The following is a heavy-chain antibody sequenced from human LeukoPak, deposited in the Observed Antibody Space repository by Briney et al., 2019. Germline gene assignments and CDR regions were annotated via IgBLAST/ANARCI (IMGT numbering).Heavy chain of an antibody. CDR3: ARGDLVLDHY. D-gene: IGHD6-6*01. Sequence: GGSLRLSCAASGFTFSSYERNWLRQAPGKGLEWVSYISSSGSTIYYADSVKGRFTISRDNAKNSLYLHMNSLRAEDTAVYYCARGDLVLDHYWAQGTLVTVSS. J-gene: IGHJ4*02. CDR1: GFTFSSYE. V-gene: IGHV3-48*03. CDR2: ISSSGSTI.